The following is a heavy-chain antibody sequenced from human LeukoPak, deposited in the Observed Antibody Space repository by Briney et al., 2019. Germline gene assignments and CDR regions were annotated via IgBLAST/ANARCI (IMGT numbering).Heavy chain of an antibody. CDR2: MYTSGST. CDR1: GGLISSGSYY. D-gene: IGHD2-2*01. V-gene: IGHV4-61*02. Sequence: SETLSLTCTVSGGLISSGSYYWSWIQQPAGKGLEWIGRMYTSGSTNYNPSLKSRVTISVDTSKNQFSLKLSSVTAADTAVYYCARDRENIVLVPGAKRKTWYFDYWGQGTLVTVSS. CDR3: ARDRENIVLVPGAKRKTWYFDY. J-gene: IGHJ4*02.